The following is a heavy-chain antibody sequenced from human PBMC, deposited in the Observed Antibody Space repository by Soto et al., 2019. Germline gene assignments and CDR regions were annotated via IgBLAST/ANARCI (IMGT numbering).Heavy chain of an antibody. J-gene: IGHJ4*02. Sequence: SVTLSLPWTVSWCSISNSGYYWGWSRQPPGKGLEWIGGIYYSGSTYYNPSLKSRVTISVDTSKNQFSLKLSSVTAADTAVDYCAIRFGLVIMYLDYWGQGTLVTVSS. V-gene: IGHV4-39*01. D-gene: IGHD3-9*01. CDR1: WCSISNSGYY. CDR3: AIRFGLVIMYLDY. CDR2: IYYSGST.